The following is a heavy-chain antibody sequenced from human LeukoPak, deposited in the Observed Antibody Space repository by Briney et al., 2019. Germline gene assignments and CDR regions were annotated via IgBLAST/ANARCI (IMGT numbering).Heavy chain of an antibody. CDR3: ATLTVTTSQRSF. CDR1: GFTFSSYA. CDR2: ISSNGGST. V-gene: IGHV3-64*01. Sequence: GGSLRLSCAASGFTFSSYAMHWVRQAPGKGLEYVSAISSNGGSTYYANSVKGRFTISRDNSKNTLYLQMGSPRAEDMAVYYCATLTVTTSQRSFWGQGTLVTVSS. D-gene: IGHD4-17*01. J-gene: IGHJ4*02.